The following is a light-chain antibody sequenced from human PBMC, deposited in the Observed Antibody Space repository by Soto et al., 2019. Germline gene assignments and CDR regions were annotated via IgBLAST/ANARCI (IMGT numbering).Light chain of an antibody. CDR3: QQYNNWPYT. Sequence: EIVMTQSPATLSVSPGERATLSCRATQSVSSDLAWYQQKPGQAPRLLIYAASTRTTNIPARFSGSGSGTEFTLTISSLQSEDFAVYYRQQYNNWPYTFGQGTKVDSK. CDR1: QSVSSD. J-gene: IGKJ2*01. CDR2: AAS. V-gene: IGKV3-15*01.